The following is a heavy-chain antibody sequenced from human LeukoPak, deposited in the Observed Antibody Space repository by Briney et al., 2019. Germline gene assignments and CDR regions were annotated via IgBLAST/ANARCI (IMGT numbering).Heavy chain of an antibody. CDR2: IYYSGST. D-gene: IGHD5-18*01. CDR3: ARTTEGGYTYDYFYYYYMDV. J-gene: IGHJ6*03. Sequence: SETLSLTCTVSGGSISSYYWSWIRQPAGKGLEWIGYIYYSGSTNYNPSLKSRVTISVDTSKNQFSLKLSSVTAADTAVYYCARTTEGGYTYDYFYYYYMDVWGKGTTVTIAS. V-gene: IGHV4-59*01. CDR1: GGSISSYY.